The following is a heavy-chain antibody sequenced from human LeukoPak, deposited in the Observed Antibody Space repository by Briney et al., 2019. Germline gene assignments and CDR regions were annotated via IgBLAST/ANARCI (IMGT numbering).Heavy chain of an antibody. D-gene: IGHD3-22*01. V-gene: IGHV4-59*08. CDR1: GGSISSYC. J-gene: IGHJ5*02. CDR3: ARALGSSSGYDT. CDR2: IYYSGST. Sequence: SETLSLTCTVSGGSISSYCWSWIRQPPGKGLEWIGYIYYSGSTNYNPSLKSRVTISVDTSKNQFSLKLSSVTAADTAVYYCARALGSSSGYDTWGQGTLVTVSS.